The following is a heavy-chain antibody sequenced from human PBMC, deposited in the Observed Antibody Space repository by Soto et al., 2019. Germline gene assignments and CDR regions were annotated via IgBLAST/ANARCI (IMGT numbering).Heavy chain of an antibody. J-gene: IGHJ6*02. CDR1: GFTFSNAW. Sequence: EVPLVESGGGLVKPGGSLRLSWAASGFTFSNAWMSWVRQAPGKGLEWGGRIKSKTDGGTTDYAAPVKGRFTISRDDSKNTLYLQMNSLKTEDTAVYYCTTGPRRTGTCQLAWDVWGQGTTVTVSS. D-gene: IGHD1-7*01. CDR2: IKSKTDGGTT. V-gene: IGHV3-15*01. CDR3: TTGPRRTGTCQLAWDV.